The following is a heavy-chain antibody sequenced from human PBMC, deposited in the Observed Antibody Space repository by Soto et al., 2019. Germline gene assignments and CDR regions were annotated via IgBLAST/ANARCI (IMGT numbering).Heavy chain of an antibody. CDR3: AKPNPVYDSSGYYDY. J-gene: IGHJ4*02. Sequence: GGSLRLSCAASGFTFSRYGMHWVRQAPGKGLEWVAVIWHDGRKKYYADSEEGRFTVSRDNSKNTLYLQMNSLRAEDTAVYYCAKPNPVYDSSGYYDYWGQGTLVTVSS. D-gene: IGHD3-22*01. CDR2: IWHDGRKK. CDR1: GFTFSRYG. V-gene: IGHV3-30*02.